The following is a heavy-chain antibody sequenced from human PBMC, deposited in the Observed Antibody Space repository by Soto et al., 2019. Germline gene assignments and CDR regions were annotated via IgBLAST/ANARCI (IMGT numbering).Heavy chain of an antibody. CDR2: VYYSGNT. V-gene: IGHV4-59*01. CDR1: GGSISPYY. CDR3: AREGAAASCAHYYVDV. Sequence: QVQLQESGPGLVKPSETLSLTCTVSGGSISPYYWSWIRQPPGKGLEWIGYVYYSGNTNYNPSLESRVTISVDTFRNRFSLNLTSATAADTAVYYCAREGAAASCAHYYVDVWGRGTAFTVSS. J-gene: IGHJ6*03. D-gene: IGHD6-13*01.